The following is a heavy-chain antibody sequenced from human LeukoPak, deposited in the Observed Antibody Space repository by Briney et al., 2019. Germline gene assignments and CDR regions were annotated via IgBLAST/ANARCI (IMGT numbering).Heavy chain of an antibody. J-gene: IGHJ4*02. CDR2: IYYSGST. CDR1: GFTVSSNY. CDR3: ARDHSYGGYFDY. V-gene: IGHV4-30-4*08. D-gene: IGHD5-18*01. Sequence: LRLSCAASGFTVSSNYMSWVRQAPGKGLEWIGYIYYSGSTYYNPSLKSRVTISVDTSKNQFSLKLSSVTAADTAVYYCARDHSYGGYFDYWGQGTLVTVSS.